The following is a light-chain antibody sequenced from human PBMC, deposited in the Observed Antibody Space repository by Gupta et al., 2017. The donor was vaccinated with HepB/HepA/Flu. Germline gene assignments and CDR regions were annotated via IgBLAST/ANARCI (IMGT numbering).Light chain of an antibody. CDR3: QQYYSTPGT. CDR2: WAS. CDR1: QSVLYSSNNKNY. V-gene: IGKV4-1*01. J-gene: IGKJ1*01. Sequence: DIVMTQSPDSLAVSLGERATINCKSSQSVLYSSNNKNYLAWYQQKPRQPPKLLIYWASTRESGVPGRFSGSGSGTDFTLTISSLHAEDVAVYYCQQYYSTPGTFGQGTKVEIK.